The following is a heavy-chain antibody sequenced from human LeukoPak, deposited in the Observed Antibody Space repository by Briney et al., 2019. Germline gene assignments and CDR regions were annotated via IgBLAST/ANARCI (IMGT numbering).Heavy chain of an antibody. CDR1: GGSTSSYY. Sequence: NSSETLSLTCTVSGGSTSSYYWSWIRQPPGRGLEWIGYIYYSGSTNHNPSLKSRVTISVDTSKNQFSLKVSSVTAADTAVYYCARLVGATEAFDIWGQGTMVSVSS. D-gene: IGHD1-26*01. V-gene: IGHV4-59*01. J-gene: IGHJ3*02. CDR2: IYYSGST. CDR3: ARLVGATEAFDI.